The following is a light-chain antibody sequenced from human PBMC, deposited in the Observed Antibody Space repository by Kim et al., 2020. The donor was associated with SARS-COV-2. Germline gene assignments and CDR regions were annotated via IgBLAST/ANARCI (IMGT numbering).Light chain of an antibody. J-gene: IGLJ2*01. Sequence: RVTISCTGSSSNIGAGYDVNWYQQLPGTAPKVLIYGNNNRPSGVPDRFSGSKSGTSASLAITGLQAEDEADYYCQSYDSSLSGVVFGGGTKVTVL. CDR3: QSYDSSLSGVV. V-gene: IGLV1-40*01. CDR1: SSNIGAGYD. CDR2: GNN.